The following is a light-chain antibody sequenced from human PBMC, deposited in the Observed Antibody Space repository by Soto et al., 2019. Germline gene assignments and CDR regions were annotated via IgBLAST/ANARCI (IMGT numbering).Light chain of an antibody. CDR3: SSYTSSNTLEV. Sequence: QSVLIQPASVSGSPGQSITISCTGTSRDVGGSNYVSWYQHHPHRAPKLLIYEVSYRPSGVSSRFSGSKSGNTASLTISGLQAEDEADYYCSSYTSSNTLEVFGVGTKAHRP. V-gene: IGLV2-14*01. CDR1: SRDVGGSNY. J-gene: IGLJ1*01. CDR2: EVS.